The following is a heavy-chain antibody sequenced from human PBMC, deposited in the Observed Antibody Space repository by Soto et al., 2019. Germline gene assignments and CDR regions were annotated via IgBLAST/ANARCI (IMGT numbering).Heavy chain of an antibody. CDR2: INHSGNT. CDR3: RSSTSCYDESCVDV. J-gene: IGHJ6*02. V-gene: IGHV4-34*01. Sequence: SETLSLTCAVYGASLSDNYCNWLRQPPGKGLEWIGEINHSGNTNYNPSLRSRVTISIDTSKNQLSLNLRSVSAADTAVYYCRSSTSCYDESCVDVWGQGTMVTVSS. CDR1: GASLSDNY. D-gene: IGHD2-2*01.